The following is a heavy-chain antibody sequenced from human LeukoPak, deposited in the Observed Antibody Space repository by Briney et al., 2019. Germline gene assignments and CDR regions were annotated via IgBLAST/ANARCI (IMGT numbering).Heavy chain of an antibody. CDR3: ARDPSRGYNYGYGDY. V-gene: IGHV3-7*01. CDR2: IKKDRSEK. Sequence: GSLGLSVSAPGFTFSAFWMSWVPQAPGKGLGWVAHIKKDRSEKYYVDSVKGRFTIARDNAENSLYLQMNSLRAEDTAVYYCARDPSRGYNYGYGDYWGQGTLVIVSS. D-gene: IGHD5-18*01. J-gene: IGHJ4*02. CDR1: GFTFSAFW.